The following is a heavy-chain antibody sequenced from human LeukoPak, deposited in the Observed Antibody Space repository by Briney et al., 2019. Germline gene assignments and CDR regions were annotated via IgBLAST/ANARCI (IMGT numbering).Heavy chain of an antibody. CDR1: GFTFSSYA. Sequence: GGSLRLSCAASGFTFSSYAMSWVRQAPGEGLEWVSAISGSGGSTYYADSVKGRFTISRDNAKNSLYLQMNSLRAEDTAVYYCARDIVVVPAAMGYYYGMDVWGQETTVTVSS. CDR3: ARDIVVVPAAMGYYYGMDV. J-gene: IGHJ6*02. CDR2: ISGSGGST. D-gene: IGHD2-2*01. V-gene: IGHV3-23*01.